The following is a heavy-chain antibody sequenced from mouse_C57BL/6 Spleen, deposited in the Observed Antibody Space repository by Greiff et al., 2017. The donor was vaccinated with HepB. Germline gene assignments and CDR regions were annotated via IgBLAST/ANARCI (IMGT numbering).Heavy chain of an antibody. CDR1: GYTFTSYG. V-gene: IGHV1-81*01. D-gene: IGHD2-2*01. CDR3: ARSRSTMVTTGFAY. J-gene: IGHJ3*01. Sequence: SGAELARPGASVKLSCKASGYTFTSYGISWVKQRTGQGLEWIGEIYPRSGNTYYNEKFKGKATLTADKSSSTAYMELRSLTSEDSAVYFCARSRSTMVTTGFAYWGQGTLVTVSA. CDR2: IYPRSGNT.